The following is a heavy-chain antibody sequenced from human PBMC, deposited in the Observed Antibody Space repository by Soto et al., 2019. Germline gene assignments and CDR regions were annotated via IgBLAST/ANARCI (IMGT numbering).Heavy chain of an antibody. V-gene: IGHV3-23*01. D-gene: IGHD1-1*01. J-gene: IGHJ4*02. CDR1: GFTFSSYA. CDR2: ISGSGGST. Sequence: SGGSLRLSCAASGFTFSSYAMSWVRQAPGKGLEWVSAISGSGGSTYYADSVKGRFTISRDNSKNTVDLQMNGLRAEDTAVYYCARYIRGPTVYYFDFWGPGVLVTVSS. CDR3: ARYIRGPTVYYFDF.